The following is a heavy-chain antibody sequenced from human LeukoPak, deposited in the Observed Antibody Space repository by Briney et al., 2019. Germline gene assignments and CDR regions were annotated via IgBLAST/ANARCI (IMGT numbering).Heavy chain of an antibody. CDR1: GFTFSSYW. D-gene: IGHD1-26*01. Sequence: GGSLRLSCAASGFTFSSYWMHWVRHAPGKGLVWVSRINSDGRSTSYADSVKGRFTISRDNAKNTLYLQMNSLRAEDTAVYYCARDIGATNWFDPWGQGTLVTVSS. J-gene: IGHJ5*02. CDR3: ARDIGATNWFDP. V-gene: IGHV3-74*01. CDR2: INSDGRST.